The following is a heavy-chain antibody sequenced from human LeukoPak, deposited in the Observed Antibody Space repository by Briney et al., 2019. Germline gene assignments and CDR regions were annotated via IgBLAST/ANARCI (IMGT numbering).Heavy chain of an antibody. D-gene: IGHD3-22*01. CDR1: GYIFTTYW. CDR2: IYPGDSDP. CDR3: ARRTSSSGFALGY. J-gene: IGHJ4*02. Sequence: GESLKISCKGSGYIFTTYWIGWVRQMPGKGLEWMGIIYPGDSDPRYSPSFQGQVTISADKSISTAYLQWSSLKASDTAMYYCARRTSSSGFALGYWGQGTLVTVSS. V-gene: IGHV5-51*01.